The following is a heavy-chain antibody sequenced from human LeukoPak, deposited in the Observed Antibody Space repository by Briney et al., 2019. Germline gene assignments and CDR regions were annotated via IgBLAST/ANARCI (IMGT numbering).Heavy chain of an antibody. V-gene: IGHV1-18*01. CDR2: ISAYNGNT. J-gene: IGHJ6*02. CDR3: ARDIGSGWFDYYYYYGMDV. CDR1: GYTFTSYG. Sequence: GASVKVSCKASGYTFTSYGISWVRQAPGQGLEWMGWISAYNGNTNYAQKLQGRVTMTTDTSTSTAYMELRSLRSDDTAVYYCARDIGSGWFDYYYYYGMDVWDQGTTVTVSS. D-gene: IGHD6-19*01.